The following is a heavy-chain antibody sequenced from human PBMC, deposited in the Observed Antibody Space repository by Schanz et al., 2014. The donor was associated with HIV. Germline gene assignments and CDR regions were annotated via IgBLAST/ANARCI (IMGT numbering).Heavy chain of an antibody. CDR1: GFTFSSYW. V-gene: IGHV3-7*01. CDR3: ARDRDDYGDYAY. Sequence: EVQLVESGGGLVQPGGSLRLSCAASGFTFSSYWMTWVRQAPGKGLEWVANIKQDGSVKSYPDSVQGRFTVSRDNAKNSLFLQMNSLRVEDTAVYYCARDRDDYGDYAYWGQGTLVTVSS. CDR2: IKQDGSVK. J-gene: IGHJ4*02. D-gene: IGHD4-17*01.